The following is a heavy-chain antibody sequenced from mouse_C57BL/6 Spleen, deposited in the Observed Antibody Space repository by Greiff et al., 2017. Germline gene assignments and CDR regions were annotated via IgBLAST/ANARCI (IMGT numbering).Heavy chain of an antibody. V-gene: IGHV14-4*01. Sequence: EVQLQQSGAELVRPGASVKLSCTASGFNIKDDYMPWVKQRPEQGLEWIGWIDPENGDTEYASKIQGKATITADTSSNTAYLQLSSLTSEDTAVYYCTTDYGSSYGFAYWGQGTLVTVSA. CDR2: IDPENGDT. D-gene: IGHD1-1*01. CDR1: GFNIKDDY. J-gene: IGHJ3*01. CDR3: TTDYGSSYGFAY.